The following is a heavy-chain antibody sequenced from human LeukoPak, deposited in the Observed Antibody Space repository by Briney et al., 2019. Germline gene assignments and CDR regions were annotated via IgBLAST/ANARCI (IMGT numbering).Heavy chain of an antibody. CDR2: IYYSGST. CDR1: GGSISSYY. V-gene: IGHV4-59*01. D-gene: IGHD3-3*01. Sequence: SETLSLTCTVSGGSISSYYWSWIRQPPGKGLEWIGYIYYSGSTNYNPSLKSRVTISVDTSKNQFSLKLGSVTAADTAVYYCARGPLRFRYGMDVWGKGTTVTVSS. CDR3: ARGPLRFRYGMDV. J-gene: IGHJ6*04.